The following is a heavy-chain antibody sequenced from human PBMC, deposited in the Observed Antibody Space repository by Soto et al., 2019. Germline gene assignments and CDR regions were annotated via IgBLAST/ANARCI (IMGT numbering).Heavy chain of an antibody. V-gene: IGHV3-23*01. Sequence: EVQLLESGGGLVQPGGSLRLSCAASGFTFSSYAINWVRQAPGKGLEWVSAISGSGGSTYYADSVKGRFTISRDNSKNTLYLQMNSLRAEDTAVYYCAKEGGYCSSTSCYGRVYYWGQGTLVTVSS. D-gene: IGHD2-2*03. CDR1: GFTFSSYA. CDR3: AKEGGYCSSTSCYGRVYY. J-gene: IGHJ4*02. CDR2: ISGSGGST.